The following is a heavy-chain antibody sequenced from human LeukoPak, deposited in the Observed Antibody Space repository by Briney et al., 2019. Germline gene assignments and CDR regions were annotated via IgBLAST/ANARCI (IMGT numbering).Heavy chain of an antibody. V-gene: IGHV3-30*18. CDR2: ISYGGTNR. CDR3: AKDSSGNSGNIDS. Sequence: GGSLRLSCAASGFAFSSYAMHWVRQAPGKGLEWVSSISYGGTNRFYAGSVKGRFTISRDDSKNTLYLLMNSLRTEGTAMYYCAKDSSGNSGNIDSWGQGTLVTVSS. D-gene: IGHD5-12*01. CDR1: GFAFSSYA. J-gene: IGHJ4*02.